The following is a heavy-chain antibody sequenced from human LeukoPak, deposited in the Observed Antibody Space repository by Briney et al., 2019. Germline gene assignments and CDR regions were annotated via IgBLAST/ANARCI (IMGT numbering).Heavy chain of an antibody. CDR2: VKGDGIST. Sequence: HTGGSLRLSCAASGFTFSDLWMHWVRQAPGRGLVWVSRVKGDGISTLYADFVEGRFTISGDNARNTLYLQMNSLRAEDTALYYCAKDTIAVVSVPAFDIWGQGTMVTVSS. D-gene: IGHD6-19*01. CDR3: AKDTIAVVSVPAFDI. CDR1: GFTFSDLW. J-gene: IGHJ3*02. V-gene: IGHV3-74*01.